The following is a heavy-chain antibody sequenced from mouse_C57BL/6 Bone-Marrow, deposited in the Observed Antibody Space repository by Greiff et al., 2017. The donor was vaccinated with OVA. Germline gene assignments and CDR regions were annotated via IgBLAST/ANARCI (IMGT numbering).Heavy chain of an antibody. CDR2: VESAARVS. CDR3: ARLHPRFDY. J-gene: IGHJ2*01. V-gene: IGHV1-50*01. Sequence: VQLQQPVADLVKPFSSVKLSCKASGSTFTSYWMQWGDKRRGRGLEWIGEVESAARVSNYNQKFKGKATLTVDTSSSTAYMQLSSLTSEDSAVYYCARLHPRFDYWGQGTTLTVSS. CDR1: GSTFTSYW.